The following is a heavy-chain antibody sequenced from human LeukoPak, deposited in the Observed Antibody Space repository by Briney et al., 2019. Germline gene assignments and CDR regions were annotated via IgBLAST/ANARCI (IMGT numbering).Heavy chain of an antibody. D-gene: IGHD4-11*01. V-gene: IGHV1-24*01. CDR3: ATVSELYYSIHRPNWFDP. J-gene: IGHJ5*02. Sequence: ASVKVSCRVSGYTLTELSMHWVRQAPGKGLEWMGGFDPEDGETIYAQKFQGRVTMTEDTSTDTAYMELSSLRSEDTAVYYCATVSELYYSIHRPNWFDPWGQGNLVTVSS. CDR1: GYTLTELS. CDR2: FDPEDGET.